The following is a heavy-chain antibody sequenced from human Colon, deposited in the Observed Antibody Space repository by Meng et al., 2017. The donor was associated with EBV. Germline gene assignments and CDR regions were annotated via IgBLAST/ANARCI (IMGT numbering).Heavy chain of an antibody. D-gene: IGHD5-18*01. CDR3: ARGGYYSFDY. Sequence: QEQPHGAGPGLRNPSQTLSLTCSVSGCSISSIYWWTWVRQSPGKGLEWIGEIYHSGSTNYNPSLKSRVTISVDKSKNQFSLKLTSVTAADTAVYYCARGGYYSFDYWGQRTLVTVSS. CDR1: GCSISSIYW. J-gene: IGHJ4*02. CDR2: IYHSGST. V-gene: IGHV4-4*02.